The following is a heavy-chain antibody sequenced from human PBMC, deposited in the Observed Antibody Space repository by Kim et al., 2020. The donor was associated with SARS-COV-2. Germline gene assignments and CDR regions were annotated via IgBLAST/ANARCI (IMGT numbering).Heavy chain of an antibody. CDR1: GFTFSSYS. J-gene: IGHJ6*02. D-gene: IGHD3-10*01. CDR3: ARVTPRGVRGVIIVDGMDV. CDR2: ISSSSGYI. V-gene: IGHV3-21*01. Sequence: GGSLRLSCAASGFTFSSYSMNWVRQAPGKGLEWVSSISSSSGYIYYADSAKGRFTISRDNAKNSLYLQMNSLRAEDTAVYYCARVTPRGVRGVIIVDGMDVWGQGATVTVSS.